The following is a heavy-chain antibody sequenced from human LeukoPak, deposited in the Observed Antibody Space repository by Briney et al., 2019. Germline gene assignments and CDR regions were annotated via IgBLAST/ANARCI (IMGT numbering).Heavy chain of an antibody. CDR2: ISAYNGNT. CDR3: ASGPGYSGYFNWFDP. V-gene: IGHV1-18*01. D-gene: IGHD5-12*01. J-gene: IGHJ5*02. CDR1: GYTFTSYG. Sequence: GASVKVSCKASGYTFTSYGISWVRQAPGQGLEWMGWISAYNGNTNYAQKLQGRVTMTTDTSTSTAYMELRSLRSDDTAVYYCASGPGYSGYFNWFDPWGQGTLVTVSS.